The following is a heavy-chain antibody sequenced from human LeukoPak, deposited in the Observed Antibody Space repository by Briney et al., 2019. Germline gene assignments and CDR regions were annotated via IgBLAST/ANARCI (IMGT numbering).Heavy chain of an antibody. CDR3: ARVRYCSSTSCYSVYFDY. J-gene: IGHJ4*02. CDR1: GFTFSDYY. Sequence: GGSLRLSCAASGFTFSDYYMSWIRQAPGKGLEWVSYISSSGSTIYYADSVKGRFTISRDNAKNSLYLQMNSLRAEDTAVYYCARVRYCSSTSCYSVYFDYWGQGTLVTVSS. CDR2: ISSSGSTI. V-gene: IGHV3-11*04. D-gene: IGHD2-2*01.